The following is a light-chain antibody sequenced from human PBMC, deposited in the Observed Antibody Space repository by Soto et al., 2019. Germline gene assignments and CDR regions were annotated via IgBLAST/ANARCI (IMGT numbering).Light chain of an antibody. J-gene: IGLJ2*01. V-gene: IGLV7-46*01. Sequence: QAVVTQEPSLTVSPGGTVTLTCDSSTGAVTSGHYPHWLQQKPGQAPRTLIYDTNNKYPWTPARFSGSLLGGKAALTLSGVQPEDEADYYCLLAYGGPRRVFGGGTKLTVL. CDR3: LLAYGGPRRV. CDR1: TGAVTSGHY. CDR2: DTN.